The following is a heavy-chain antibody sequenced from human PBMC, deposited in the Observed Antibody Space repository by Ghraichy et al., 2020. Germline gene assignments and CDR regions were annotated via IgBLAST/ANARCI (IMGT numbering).Heavy chain of an antibody. Sequence: SETLSLTCAVYGGPFSGYYGSWIRQPPGKGLEWIGKIIHTGSTNYNPSLKSRVTISVDTSKNQFSLKLSSMTAADTAVYYCARGPLNYDGLTGHYPQTPEDVWGKGTTVTVSS. J-gene: IGHJ6*03. CDR3: ARGPLNYDGLTGHYPQTPEDV. V-gene: IGHV4-34*01. CDR2: IIHTGST. CDR1: GGPFSGYY. D-gene: IGHD3-9*01.